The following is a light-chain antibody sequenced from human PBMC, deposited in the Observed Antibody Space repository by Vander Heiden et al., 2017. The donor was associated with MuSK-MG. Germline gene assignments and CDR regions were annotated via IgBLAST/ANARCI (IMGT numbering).Light chain of an antibody. CDR2: LNSDGSH. J-gene: IGLJ3*02. CDR3: QTWGTGIWV. Sequence: QLVLPQSPSASASLGASVKLTCTLSSAHSSNAIAWHQQQQETGPRHLMKLNSDGSHSKGDGIPDRFSGSSSGAKRYLTISGLQSEDEADYYCQTWGTGIWVFGGGTKLTVL. V-gene: IGLV4-69*01. CDR1: SAHSSNA.